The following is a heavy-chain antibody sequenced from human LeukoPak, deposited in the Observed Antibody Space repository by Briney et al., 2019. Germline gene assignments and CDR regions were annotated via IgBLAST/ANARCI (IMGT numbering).Heavy chain of an antibody. Sequence: SETLSLTCTVSGGSINSYYWSWIRQPAGKGLEWIGRIYTSGSTNYNPSLKSRVTMSVDTSKNQFSLKLSSVTAADTAVYYCARTIAAAAYFDYWGQGTLVTVSS. CDR3: ARTIAAAAYFDY. CDR2: IYTSGST. CDR1: GGSINSYY. V-gene: IGHV4-4*07. D-gene: IGHD6-13*01. J-gene: IGHJ4*02.